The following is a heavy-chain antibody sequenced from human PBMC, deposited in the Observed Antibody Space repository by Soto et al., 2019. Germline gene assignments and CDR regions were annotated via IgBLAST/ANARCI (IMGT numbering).Heavy chain of an antibody. V-gene: IGHV1-2*02. J-gene: IGHJ6*03. CDR1: GYTFTGCY. CDR3: ARTGYYYYYMDV. Sequence: ASVKVSCKASGYTFTGCYMHWVRRAPGQGLEWMGWINPNSGGTNYAQKFQGRVTITRDTSASTAYMELSSLRSEDTAVYYCARTGYYYYYMDVWGKGTTVTVSS. CDR2: INPNSGGT.